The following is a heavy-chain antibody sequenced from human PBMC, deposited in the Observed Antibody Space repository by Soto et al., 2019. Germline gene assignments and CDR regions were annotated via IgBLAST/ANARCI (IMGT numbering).Heavy chain of an antibody. V-gene: IGHV4-4*07. CDR1: GDSISRYY. Sequence: KASETLSLTCSVSGDSISRYYWSLIRQPAGKGLEWIGRIYSSGDTNYNPSLKSRVTMSVDTSKNQFSLKLSSVTAADTAVYYCAREYTEKVARPTPYYFDYWGQGTLLTVSS. J-gene: IGHJ4*02. D-gene: IGHD6-6*01. CDR3: AREYTEKVARPTPYYFDY. CDR2: IYSSGDT.